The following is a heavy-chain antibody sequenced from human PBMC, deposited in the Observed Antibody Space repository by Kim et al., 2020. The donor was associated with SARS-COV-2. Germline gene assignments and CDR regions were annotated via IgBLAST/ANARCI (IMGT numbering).Heavy chain of an antibody. CDR3: ASGRVGPGVCLCDY. J-gene: IGHJ4*02. Sequence: AQKFQGRVTITADESTSTAYMELSSLRSEDTAVYYCASGRVGPGVCLCDYWGQGTLVTVSS. D-gene: IGHD2-8*01. V-gene: IGHV1-69*01.